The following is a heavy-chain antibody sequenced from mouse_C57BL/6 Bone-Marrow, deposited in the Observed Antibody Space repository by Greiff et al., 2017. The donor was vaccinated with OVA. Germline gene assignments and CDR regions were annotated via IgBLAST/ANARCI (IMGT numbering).Heavy chain of an antibody. D-gene: IGHD2-3*01. V-gene: IGHV1-81*01. CDR3: ARGWLLNFDY. Sequence: QVHVKQSGAELARPGASVKLSCKASGYTFTSYGISWVKQRTGQGLEWIGEIYPRSGNTYYNEKFKGKATLTADKSSSTAYMELRSLTSEDSAVYFCARGWLLNFDYWGQGTTLTVSS. CDR2: IYPRSGNT. CDR1: GYTFTSYG. J-gene: IGHJ2*01.